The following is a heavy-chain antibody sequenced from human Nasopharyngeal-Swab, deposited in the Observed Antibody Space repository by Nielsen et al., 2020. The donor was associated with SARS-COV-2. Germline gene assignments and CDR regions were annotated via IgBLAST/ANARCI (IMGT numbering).Heavy chain of an antibody. J-gene: IGHJ4*02. CDR3: ARSPRYDSSGYHNPGFDY. V-gene: IGHV4-30-4*08. D-gene: IGHD3-22*01. Sequence: SETLSLTCTVSGGSISSGGYYWSWIRQHPGKGLEWIGYIYYSGSTYYNPSLKSRVTISVDTSKNQFSLKLSSVTAADTAVYYCARSPRYDSSGYHNPGFDYWGQGTLVTV. CDR2: IYYSGST. CDR1: GGSISSGGYY.